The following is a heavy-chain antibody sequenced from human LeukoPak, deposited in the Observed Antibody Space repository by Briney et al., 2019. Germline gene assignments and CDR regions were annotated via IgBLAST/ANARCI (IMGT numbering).Heavy chain of an antibody. CDR3: AKDLGRYRNNYFDY. CDR1: GFTFSSDA. CDR2: ISGGGSTT. Sequence: GGSLRLSCAASGFTFSSDAMNWVRQAPGKGLEWVSGISGGGSTTFYADSVKGRFTISRDNSKNTLFLQMNSLRAEDTAVYYCAKDLGRYRNNYFDYWGQGTLVTVSS. J-gene: IGHJ4*02. D-gene: IGHD1-26*01. V-gene: IGHV3-23*01.